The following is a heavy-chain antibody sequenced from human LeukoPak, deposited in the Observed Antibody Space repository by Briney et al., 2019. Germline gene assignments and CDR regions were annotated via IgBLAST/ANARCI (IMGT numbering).Heavy chain of an antibody. V-gene: IGHV3-23*01. J-gene: IGHJ4*02. D-gene: IGHD3-3*01. CDR1: GFTFSNYA. Sequence: GGSLRLSCAASGFTFSNYAMSWVRQAPGKGVEWVSVISDSGAKTYDADFVKGRFSISRDNSKNTLYLQMNSLRAEDTAVYYCAKDRSASGVVPHTIEYWGQGTLVTVPS. CDR3: AKDRSASGVVPHTIEY. CDR2: ISDSGAKT.